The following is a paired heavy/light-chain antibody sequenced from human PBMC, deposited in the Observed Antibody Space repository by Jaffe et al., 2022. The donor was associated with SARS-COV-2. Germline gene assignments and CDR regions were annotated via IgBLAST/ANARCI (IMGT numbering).Light chain of an antibody. J-gene: IGKJ5*01. CDR2: GAS. CDR3: QQYGSSPDT. CDR1: QSVSSSY. V-gene: IGKV3-20*01. Sequence: EIVLTQSPGTLSLSPGERATLSCRASQSVSSSYLAWYQQKPGQAPRLLIYGASSRATGIPDRFSGSGSGTDFTLTISRLEPEDFAVYYCQQYGSSPDTFGQGTRLEIK.
Heavy chain of an antibody. CDR2: ISSSGSTI. J-gene: IGHJ4*02. D-gene: IGHD3-22*01. CDR3: ARDRTMTPRPIDY. CDR1: GFTFSDYY. V-gene: IGHV3-11*01. Sequence: QVQLVESGGGLVKPGGSLRLSCAASGFTFSDYYMSWIRQAPGKGLEWVSYISSSGSTIYYADSVKGRFTISRDNAKNSLYLQMNSLRAEDTAVYYCARDRTMTPRPIDYWGQGTLVTVSS.